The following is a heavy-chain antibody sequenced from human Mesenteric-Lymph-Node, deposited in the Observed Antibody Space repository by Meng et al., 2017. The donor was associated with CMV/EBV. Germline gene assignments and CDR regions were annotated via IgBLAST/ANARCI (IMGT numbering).Heavy chain of an antibody. CDR1: GGTFSSYT. J-gene: IGHJ4*02. V-gene: IGHV1-69*16. CDR2: IIPILGTA. CDR3: ARGIRYSSGWYYFDY. Sequence: SVKVSCKASGGTFSSYTISWVRQAPGQGLEWMGRIIPILGTANYAQKFQGRVTITTDESTSTAYMELSSLRSEDTAVYYCARGIRYSSGWYYFDYWGQGTLVTVSS. D-gene: IGHD6-19*01.